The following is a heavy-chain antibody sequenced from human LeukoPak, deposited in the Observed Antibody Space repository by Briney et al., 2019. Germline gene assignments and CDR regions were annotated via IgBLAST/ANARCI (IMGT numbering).Heavy chain of an antibody. CDR1: GGSISNNNCY. CDR2: VYYTGKT. Sequence: SETLSLTCTVSGGSISNNNCYWGWVRQPPGKGLGWIGSVYYTGKTYYNPSLMSRVTTSVDTSKNQFSLKLSSVTAADTAVYYCARRCGDFDYWGQGILVTVSS. J-gene: IGHJ4*02. V-gene: IGHV4-39*01. CDR3: ARRCGDFDY. D-gene: IGHD2-15*01.